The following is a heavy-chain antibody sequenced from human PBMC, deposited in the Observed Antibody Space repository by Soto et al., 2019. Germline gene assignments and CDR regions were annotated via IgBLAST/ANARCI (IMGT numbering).Heavy chain of an antibody. J-gene: IGHJ4*02. D-gene: IGHD1-1*01. CDR2: ITEGGTT. Sequence: SETLSLTCAVHGDSFSGYFWTWIRQPPGKGLEWIAEITEGGTTNYSPSLKSRVSIAVDSSKRQFSLTLSSVTAADTAMYYCARGDDAMLSPNFDYWSQGSLVTVSS. CDR3: ARGDDAMLSPNFDY. CDR1: GDSFSGYF. V-gene: IGHV4-34*01.